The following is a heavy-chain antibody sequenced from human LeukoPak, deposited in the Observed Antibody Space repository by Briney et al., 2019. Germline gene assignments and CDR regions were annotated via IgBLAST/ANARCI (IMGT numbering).Heavy chain of an antibody. J-gene: IGHJ6*02. CDR2: ISVYNGET. Sequence: GASVKVSCKASGDSFASHGISWVRQAPGQGLEWMGWISVYNGETNSAQKFQGRVTMTTDTSTSRAYMELRSLRSDDTAVYYCAREAVTMIRGLIIIEYDYYGMDVWGQGTTVTVSS. CDR1: GDSFASHG. D-gene: IGHD3-10*01. CDR3: AREAVTMIRGLIIIEYDYYGMDV. V-gene: IGHV1-18*04.